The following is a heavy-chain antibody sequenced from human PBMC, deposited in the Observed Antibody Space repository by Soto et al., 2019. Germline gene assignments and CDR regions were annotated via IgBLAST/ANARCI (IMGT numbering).Heavy chain of an antibody. D-gene: IGHD2-8*01. CDR1: GYTFSDYW. CDR2: IFPGDSDT. V-gene: IGHV5-51*01. Sequence: GESLKISCKGSGYTFSDYWIGWVRQTPGRGLEWMGIIFPGDSDTKYSPSYQSRVTVSVDSSNTIAYLQWRSLRASDSALYYRAILYQVYTIEQWGHGTLVTVSS. J-gene: IGHJ4*01. CDR3: AILYQVYTIEQ.